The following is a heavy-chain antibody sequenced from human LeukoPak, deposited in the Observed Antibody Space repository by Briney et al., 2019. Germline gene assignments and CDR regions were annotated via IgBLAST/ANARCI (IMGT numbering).Heavy chain of an antibody. Sequence: PSETLSLTCAVYGGSFSGYYWSWIRQPPGKGLEWIGEINHSGSTNYNPSLKSRVTISVDTSKNQFSLKLSSVTAADTAVYYCARHRRLYYYDSSGYYRGFLDYWGQGTLVTVSS. V-gene: IGHV4-34*01. CDR3: ARHRRLYYYDSSGYYRGFLDY. CDR2: INHSGST. D-gene: IGHD3-22*01. CDR1: GGSFSGYY. J-gene: IGHJ4*02.